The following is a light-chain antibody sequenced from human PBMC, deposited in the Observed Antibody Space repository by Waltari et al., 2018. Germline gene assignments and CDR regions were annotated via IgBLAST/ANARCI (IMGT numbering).Light chain of an antibody. Sequence: QSVLTQPPSASGTPGQRVTISCSGRRSKSGSNVVNGYQQVPGATPKLLIYRNDHRPTGVPVRFSGSKHGTSSSLAISGLRPEDEAEYYCASWDDSLNGRWEYGGGTKVTVL. V-gene: IGLV1-44*01. CDR2: RND. CDR3: ASWDDSLNGRWE. J-gene: IGLJ3*02. CDR1: RSKSGSNV.